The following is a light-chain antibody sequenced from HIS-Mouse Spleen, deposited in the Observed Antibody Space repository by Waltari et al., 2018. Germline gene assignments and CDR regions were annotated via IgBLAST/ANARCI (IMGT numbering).Light chain of an antibody. J-gene: IGLJ2*01. CDR2: KDS. CDR1: ALPKQY. Sequence: SYELTQPPSVSVSPGHTARITCPGDALPKQYAYWYQQKPGQAPVLVIYKDSERPSGIPERFSGSSSGTTVTLTISGVQAEDEADYYCQSADSSGTYVVFGGGTKLTVL. CDR3: QSADSSGTYVV. V-gene: IGLV3-25*03.